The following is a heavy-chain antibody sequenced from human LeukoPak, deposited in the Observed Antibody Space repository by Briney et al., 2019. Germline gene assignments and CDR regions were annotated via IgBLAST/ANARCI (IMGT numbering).Heavy chain of an antibody. CDR1: GFTFSSYG. D-gene: IGHD3-22*01. Sequence: GGSLRLSCAASGFTFSSYGMHWVRQAPGKGLEWVAFIRYDGSNKYYADSVKGRFTISRDNAKNSLYLQMNSLRAEDTAVYYCARDSSGYYYNSGAFDIWGQGTMVTVSS. CDR2: IRYDGSNK. CDR3: ARDSSGYYYNSGAFDI. V-gene: IGHV3-30*02. J-gene: IGHJ3*02.